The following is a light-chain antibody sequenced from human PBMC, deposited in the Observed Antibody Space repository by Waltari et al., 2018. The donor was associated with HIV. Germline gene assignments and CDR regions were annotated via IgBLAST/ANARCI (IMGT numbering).Light chain of an antibody. CDR2: GAS. V-gene: IGKV3-15*01. J-gene: IGKJ1*01. Sequence: VMTQSPATLSVSPGGSATISCRTSDSIGNNLIWYQQRPGQAPRVLIYGASTRAPGIPGSITGSGSGTEFTLTINNLQPEDTAVYYCHQHNYRPRSFGQGTRVDLK. CDR1: DSIGNN. CDR3: HQHNYRPRS.